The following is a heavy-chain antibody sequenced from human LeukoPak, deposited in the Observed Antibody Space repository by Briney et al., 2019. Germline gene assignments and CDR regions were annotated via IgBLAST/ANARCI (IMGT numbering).Heavy chain of an antibody. V-gene: IGHV1-69*01. Sequence: SVKVSCKASGGTFSSYAISWVRQAPGQGLEWMGGIIPIFGTANYAQKFQGRVTITADESTSTAYMGLSSLRSEDTAVYYCARADYSNSAPDYWGQGTLVTVSS. CDR3: ARADYSNSAPDY. CDR2: IIPIFGTA. CDR1: GGTFSSYA. D-gene: IGHD4-11*01. J-gene: IGHJ4*02.